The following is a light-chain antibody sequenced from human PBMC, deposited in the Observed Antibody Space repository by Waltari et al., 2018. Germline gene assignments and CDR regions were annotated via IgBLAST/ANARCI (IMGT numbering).Light chain of an antibody. Sequence: SCRASQSVSRSLTWYRQKPGQAPRLLIYDASSRATGIPDRFSGSGSGTDFSLTISRLQPEDFAVYYCQHYVRLPATFGQGTKVEIK. J-gene: IGKJ1*01. V-gene: IGKV3-20*01. CDR1: QSVSRS. CDR3: QHYVRLPAT. CDR2: DAS.